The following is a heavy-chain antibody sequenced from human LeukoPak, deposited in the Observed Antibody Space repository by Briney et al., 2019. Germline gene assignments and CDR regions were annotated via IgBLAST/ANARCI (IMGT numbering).Heavy chain of an antibody. CDR2: IKQDGREK. Sequence: PGGSLRLSCAASGFTFSSYWMSWVRQAPGKGLEWVANIKQDGREKYYVDSVKGRFTISRDNAKNSLYLQMNSLRAEDTAVYYCARWRHDYGDEKFDPWGQGTLVTVSS. V-gene: IGHV3-7*01. CDR1: GFTFSSYW. J-gene: IGHJ5*02. CDR3: ARWRHDYGDEKFDP. D-gene: IGHD4-17*01.